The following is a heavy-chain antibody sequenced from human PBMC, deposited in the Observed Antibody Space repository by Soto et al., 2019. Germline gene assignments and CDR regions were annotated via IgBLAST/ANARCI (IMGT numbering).Heavy chain of an antibody. CDR3: ASADYYDSSGYPSH. CDR2: IITILGIA. CDR1: GGTFSSYT. D-gene: IGHD3-22*01. J-gene: IGHJ4*02. V-gene: IGHV1-69*02. Sequence: QVQLVQSGAEVKKPGSSVKVSCKASGGTFSSYTISWVRQAPGQGLEWMGRIITILGIANYAQKFQGRVTITADKSTSTGYMELSRLRSEDTAVYYCASADYYDSSGYPSHWGQGTLVTVSS.